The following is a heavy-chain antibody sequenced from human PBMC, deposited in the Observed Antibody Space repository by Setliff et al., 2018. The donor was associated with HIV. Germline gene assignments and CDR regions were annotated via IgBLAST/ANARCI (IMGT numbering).Heavy chain of an antibody. V-gene: IGHV3-7*01. CDR2: IKQDGSEM. Sequence: PGGSLRLSCAASGFTFSSYWMSWVRQAPGKGLEWVANIKQDGSEMYYSDSVKGRFSISRDNSNDTLYLQINSLRVEDTAVYFCAPHMGIHWGRGTQVTVSS. D-gene: IGHD1-26*01. CDR3: APHMGIH. CDR1: GFTFSSYW. J-gene: IGHJ4*02.